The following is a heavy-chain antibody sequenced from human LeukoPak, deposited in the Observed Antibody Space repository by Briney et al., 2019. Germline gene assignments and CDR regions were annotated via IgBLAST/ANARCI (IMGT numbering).Heavy chain of an antibody. Sequence: ASETLSLTCTVSGGSISSNSYYWGWIRQPPGKGLEWIGSIYYSGSTYYNPSLKSRVTISVDTSKNQFFLNLSSVTAADTAVYYCARDTVGSTFPGAFDIWGQGTMVTVSS. CDR3: ARDTVGSTFPGAFDI. V-gene: IGHV4-39*07. CDR2: IYYSGST. CDR1: GGSISSNSYY. J-gene: IGHJ3*02. D-gene: IGHD1-26*01.